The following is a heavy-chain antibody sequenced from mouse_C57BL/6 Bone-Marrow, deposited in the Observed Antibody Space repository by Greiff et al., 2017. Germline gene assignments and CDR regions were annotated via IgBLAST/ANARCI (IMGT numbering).Heavy chain of an antibody. V-gene: IGHV1-74*01. Sequence: QVQLQQPGAELVKPGASVKVSCKASGYTFTSYWMHWVKQRPGQGLEWIGRIHPSDSDTNDKHKLKGKATLTVDKSTSTAYMQLSSLTSEDSAVYYCAIEFTYFDYWGQGTTLTVSS. J-gene: IGHJ2*01. CDR1: GYTFTSYW. CDR2: IHPSDSDT. CDR3: AIEFTYFDY.